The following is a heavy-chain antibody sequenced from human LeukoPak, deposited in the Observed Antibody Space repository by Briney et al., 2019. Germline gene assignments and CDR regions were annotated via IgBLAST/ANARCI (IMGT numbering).Heavy chain of an antibody. CDR1: GYSFTSYW. CDR2: IYPGDSDT. Sequence: GESLKISCKGSGYSFTSYWIGWVRQMPGKGLEWMGIIYPGDSDTRYSPPFQGQVTISADKSISTAYLQRNSLKASDTAMYYCARRAYCGGDCYTDYWGQGTLVTVSS. D-gene: IGHD2-21*02. J-gene: IGHJ4*02. V-gene: IGHV5-51*01. CDR3: ARRAYCGGDCYTDY.